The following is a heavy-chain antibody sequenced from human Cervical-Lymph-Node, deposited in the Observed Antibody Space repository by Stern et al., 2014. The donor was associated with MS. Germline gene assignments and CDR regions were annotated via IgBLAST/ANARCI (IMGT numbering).Heavy chain of an antibody. Sequence: VQLVESGVEIKKPGASVKVSCKASGYTFTRYDIAWVRQAPGQGLEWMGWISVYNGNTKYAQKVQGRVTMTRETSTNTAYMELRSLISDDTAVYYCARWAYNWDFDYWGQGTLVTGSS. V-gene: IGHV1-18*01. CDR1: GYTFTRYD. D-gene: IGHD1-20*01. J-gene: IGHJ4*02. CDR2: ISVYNGNT. CDR3: ARWAYNWDFDY.